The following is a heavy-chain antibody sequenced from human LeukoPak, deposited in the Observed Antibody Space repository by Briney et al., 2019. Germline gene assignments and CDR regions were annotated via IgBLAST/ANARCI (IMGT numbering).Heavy chain of an antibody. D-gene: IGHD3-10*01. CDR1: GFTFSSYA. V-gene: IGHV3-23*01. J-gene: IGHJ3*02. Sequence: GGSVTLSCAASGFTFSSYAMLWVPHAPGKGLECLSAISGSGGSTYYADSVKGRFTISRDNSKNTLYLQMNSLRAEDTAVYYCAKDLSFGELFSAFDIWGQGTMVTVSS. CDR2: ISGSGGST. CDR3: AKDLSFGELFSAFDI.